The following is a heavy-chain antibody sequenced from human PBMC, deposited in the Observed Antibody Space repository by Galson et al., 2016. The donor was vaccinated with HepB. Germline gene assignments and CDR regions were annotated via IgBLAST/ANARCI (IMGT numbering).Heavy chain of an antibody. J-gene: IGHJ6*02. D-gene: IGHD4-17*01. CDR2: IIPIFGTA. CDR1: GGTFSNYA. CDR3: AQPRTTVTTLYYYYGMDV. V-gene: IGHV1-69*13. Sequence: SVKVSCKASGGTFSNYAISWVRQAPGQGLKWMGGIIPIFGTANYAQKFQGRVTITADESTSTAYMELSSLRSEDAAVYYCAQPRTTVTTLYYYYGMDVWGQGTTVTVSS.